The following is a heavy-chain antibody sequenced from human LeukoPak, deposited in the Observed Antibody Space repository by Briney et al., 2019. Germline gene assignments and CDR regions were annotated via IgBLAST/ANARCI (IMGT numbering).Heavy chain of an antibody. CDR1: GYTFTSYY. CDR3: ARGVCSGTSCYWGHNWFDP. D-gene: IGHD2-2*01. CDR2: INPSGDGDST. Sequence: ASVKVSCKASGYTFTSYYIHWVRQAAGQGLEWMGIINPSGDGDSTSYAQKFQGRVIMTRDMSTNTVYMELSSLRSKDTAVYYCARGVCSGTSCYWGHNWFDPWAREPWSPSPQ. J-gene: IGHJ5*02. V-gene: IGHV1-46*01.